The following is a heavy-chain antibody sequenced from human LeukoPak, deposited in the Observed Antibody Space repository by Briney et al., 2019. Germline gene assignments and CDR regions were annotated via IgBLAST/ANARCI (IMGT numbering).Heavy chain of an antibody. V-gene: IGHV3-74*01. CDR2: INTDGGT. CDR1: GFTFSTYW. Sequence: GGSLRLSCAASGFTFSTYWMYWVRQAPGKGVVWVSRINTDGGTSYADYVKGRFTIPRDNAKNTLYLQMNSLRVEDTAVYYCASVAGGQSGYYHWGQGTLVTVSS. J-gene: IGHJ5*02. CDR3: ASVAGGQSGYYH. D-gene: IGHD5-12*01.